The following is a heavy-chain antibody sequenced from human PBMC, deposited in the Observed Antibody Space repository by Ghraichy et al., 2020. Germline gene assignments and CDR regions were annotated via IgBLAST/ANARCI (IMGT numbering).Heavy chain of an antibody. CDR3: ARNRDDYYYYYMDV. J-gene: IGHJ6*03. V-gene: IGHV1-3*01. CDR1: GYTFTSYA. Sequence: ASVKVSCKASGYTFTSYAMHWVRQAPGQRLEWMGWINAGNGNTKYSQKFQGRVTITRDTSASTAYMELSSLRSEDTAVYYCARNRDDYYYYYMDVWGKGTTVTVSS. CDR2: INAGNGNT.